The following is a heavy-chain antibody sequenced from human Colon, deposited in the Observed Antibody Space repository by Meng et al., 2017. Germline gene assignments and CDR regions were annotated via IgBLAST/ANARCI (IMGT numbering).Heavy chain of an antibody. Sequence: QVQTQEAGPRLVRPLGTLSLTCAVSGYSNMRSNWGSWVRQSPERGLEWIGGIYHSGSTNYNPSLKNRVTMTVDNSKNQFSLTLYSVTAADTAVYYCARVIYASGNMAHLDYWGQGTLVTVSS. J-gene: IGHJ4*02. CDR3: ARVIYASGNMAHLDY. V-gene: IGHV4-4*02. D-gene: IGHD3-10*01. CDR2: IYHSGST. CDR1: GYSNMRSNW.